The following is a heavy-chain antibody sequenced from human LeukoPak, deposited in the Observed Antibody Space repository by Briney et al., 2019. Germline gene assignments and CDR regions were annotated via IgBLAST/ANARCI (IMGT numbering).Heavy chain of an antibody. CDR3: ARGKPETYYDFWSGYSTWYFDL. CDR2: MNPNSGNT. Sequence: ASVKVSCKASGYTFTSYDINWVRQATGQGLEWMGWMNPNSGNTGYAQKFQGRDTITRNTSISTAYMELSSLRSEDTAVYYCARGKPETYYDFWSGYSTWYFDLWGRGTLVTVSS. J-gene: IGHJ2*01. V-gene: IGHV1-8*03. D-gene: IGHD3-3*01. CDR1: GYTFTSYD.